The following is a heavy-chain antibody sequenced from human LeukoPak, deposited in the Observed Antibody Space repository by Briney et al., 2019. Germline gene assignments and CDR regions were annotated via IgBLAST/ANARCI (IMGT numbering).Heavy chain of an antibody. CDR2: INSGGST. CDR3: AKDRIAGHDTFDI. Sequence: GGSLRLSCAASGFTVSTNYMSWVRQAPGKGLEWVSFINSGGSTYYADSVKGRFTISRDNSKNTVYLQMNSLRAEDTAVYYCAKDRIAGHDTFDIWGQGTVVTVSS. CDR1: GFTVSTNY. J-gene: IGHJ3*02. D-gene: IGHD6-13*01. V-gene: IGHV3-66*02.